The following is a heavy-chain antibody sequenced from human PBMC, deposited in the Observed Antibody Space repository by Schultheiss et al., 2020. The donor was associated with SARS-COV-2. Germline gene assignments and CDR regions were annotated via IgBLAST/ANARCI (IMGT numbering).Heavy chain of an antibody. V-gene: IGHV4-4*02. D-gene: IGHD4-17*01. CDR2: IYHSGST. Sequence: SCAVSGGSISSSNWWSWVRQPPGKGLEWIGEIYHSGSTNYNPSLKSRVTISVDKSKNQFSLKLSSVTAADTAVYYCARWTDYGDYGPHYWGQGTLVTVSS. CDR1: GGSISSSNW. CDR3: ARWTDYGDYGPHY. J-gene: IGHJ4*02.